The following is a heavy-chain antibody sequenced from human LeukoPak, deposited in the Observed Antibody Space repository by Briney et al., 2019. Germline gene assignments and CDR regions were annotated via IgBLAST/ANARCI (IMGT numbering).Heavy chain of an antibody. CDR2: ISGSGGST. Sequence: GGSLRLFCAASGFTFSSYGMSWVRQAPGKGLEWVSAISGSGGSTYYAGSVKGRFTISRDNSKNTLYLQMNSLRAEDTAVYYCAKDFDFWSGYYFDYWGQGTLVTVSS. V-gene: IGHV3-23*01. J-gene: IGHJ4*02. D-gene: IGHD3-3*01. CDR3: AKDFDFWSGYYFDY. CDR1: GFTFSSYG.